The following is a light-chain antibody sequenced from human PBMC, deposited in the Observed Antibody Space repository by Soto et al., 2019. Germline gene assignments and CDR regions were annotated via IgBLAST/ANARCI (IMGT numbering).Light chain of an antibody. CDR2: ATS. CDR1: QSVTKS. J-gene: IGKJ4*01. Sequence: EIVLTQSPATLSLSPGERATLSCRASQSVTKSLAWYQQKPGQAPRLLIFATSHRATDIPTRVSGSGSETDFTLTISSLESEDFEVYYCQQRSDWPPSLTFGGGTKVEIK. CDR3: QQRSDWPPSLT. V-gene: IGKV3-11*01.